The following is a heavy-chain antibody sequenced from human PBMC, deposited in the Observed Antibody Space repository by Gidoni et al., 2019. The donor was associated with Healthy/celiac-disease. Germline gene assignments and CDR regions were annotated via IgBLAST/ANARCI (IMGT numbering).Heavy chain of an antibody. D-gene: IGHD6-13*01. CDR1: GFTFSSYW. CDR2: INTDGSST. V-gene: IGHV3-74*01. Sequence: EVQLVASGGGLVQPGGSLRLSCAASGFTFSSYWMHWVRQAPGKGLVWVSRINTDGSSTSYADSVKGRFTISRDNAKNTLYLQMNSLRAEDTAVYYCAREGSSSWFGNWFDPWGQGTLVTVSS. CDR3: AREGSSSWFGNWFDP. J-gene: IGHJ5*02.